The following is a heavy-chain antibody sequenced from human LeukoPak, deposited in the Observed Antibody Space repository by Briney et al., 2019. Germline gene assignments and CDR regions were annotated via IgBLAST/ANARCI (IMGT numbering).Heavy chain of an antibody. CDR3: ASGYNWNGFDY. CDR1: GGSFSGHY. CDR2: INHSGST. V-gene: IGHV4-34*01. J-gene: IGHJ4*02. Sequence: PSETLSLTCAVYGGSFSGHYWRWIRQPPGKGLEWIGEINHSGSTNYNPSLKSRVTISVDTSKNQFSLKLSSVTAADTAVYYCASGYNWNGFDYWGQGTLVTVSS. D-gene: IGHD1-1*01.